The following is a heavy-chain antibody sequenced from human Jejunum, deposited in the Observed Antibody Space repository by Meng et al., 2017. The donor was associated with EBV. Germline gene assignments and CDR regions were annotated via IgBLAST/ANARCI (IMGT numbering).Heavy chain of an antibody. CDR3: ATSMSGYSYGYS. J-gene: IGHJ5*02. D-gene: IGHD5-12*01. CDR2: IYYTGRT. V-gene: IGHV4-4*02. Sequence: QGEVQESGPGLVQPSGIRSLPFAVSGASISSSHWWSWVRQAPGEGLEWIGEIYYTGRTNYNPSLKSRVSMSIDKSKNQFSLNLNSVTVADTAVYYCATSMSGYSYGYSWGQGTLVTVSS. CDR1: GASISSSHW.